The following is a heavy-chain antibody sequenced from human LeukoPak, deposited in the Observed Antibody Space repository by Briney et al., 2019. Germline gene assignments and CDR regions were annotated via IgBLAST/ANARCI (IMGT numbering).Heavy chain of an antibody. Sequence: SETLSLTCAVYGGSFSGYYWTWIRQPPGKGLEWIGEINHSGSTNYNPSLKSRVTISVDTSKNQFSLKLSSVTAADTAVYYCARRAAPPPKDSRGCYRGRGQGTLVTVSS. CDR1: GGSFSGYY. V-gene: IGHV4-34*01. J-gene: IGHJ4*02. CDR3: ARRAAPPPKDSRGCYRG. D-gene: IGHD6-19*01. CDR2: INHSGST.